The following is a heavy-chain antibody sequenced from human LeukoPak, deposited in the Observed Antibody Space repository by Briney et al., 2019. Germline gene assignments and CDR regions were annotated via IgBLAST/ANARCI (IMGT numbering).Heavy chain of an antibody. J-gene: IGHJ1*01. CDR3: AESSGYDEYFQH. V-gene: IGHV4-34*01. CDR2: INHSGST. D-gene: IGHD3-22*01. CDR1: GGSFSGYY. Sequence: PSETLSLTCTVYGGSFSGYYWSWIRQPPGKGLEWIGEINHSGSTNYNPSLKSRVTISVDTSKNQFSLKLSSVTPEDTAVYYCAESSGYDEYFQHWGQGTLVTVSS.